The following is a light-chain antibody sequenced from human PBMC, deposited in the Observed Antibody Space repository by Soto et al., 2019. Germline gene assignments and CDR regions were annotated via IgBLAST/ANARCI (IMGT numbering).Light chain of an antibody. Sequence: AIQLTQSPSSLSASVGDRVTITCRASQGISSALAWYQQKPGKAPKLLIYDSSSLESGFPSRFSGSGSGTDFTLPISILQPEDFATYYYQQFNSYPRTFGQGTQVEIK. CDR1: QGISSA. V-gene: IGKV1-13*02. J-gene: IGKJ1*01. CDR2: DSS. CDR3: QQFNSYPRT.